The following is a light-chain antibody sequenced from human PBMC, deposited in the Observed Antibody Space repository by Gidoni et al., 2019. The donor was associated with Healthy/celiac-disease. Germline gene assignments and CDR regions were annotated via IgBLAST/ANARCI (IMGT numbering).Light chain of an antibody. CDR3: QQYGSSRYT. J-gene: IGKJ2*01. Sequence: IVFTQSPGTLSLSPWERATLSCRASQSVSSSYLAWYQQKPGQAPRLLIDGASSRATGIPDRFSGSGSGTDFTLTISRREPEDFAGYYCQQYGSSRYTFGQGTKLEIK. CDR2: GAS. V-gene: IGKV3-20*01. CDR1: QSVSSSY.